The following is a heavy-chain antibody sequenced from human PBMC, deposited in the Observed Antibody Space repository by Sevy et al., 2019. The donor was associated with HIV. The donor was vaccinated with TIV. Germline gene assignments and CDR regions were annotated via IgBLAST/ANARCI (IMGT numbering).Heavy chain of an antibody. D-gene: IGHD3-10*01. J-gene: IGHJ4*02. Sequence: SETLSLTCAVYGGSFSGYYWSWIRQPPGKGLEWIGEINHSGSTNYNPSLKSRVTISVDTSKNQFSLKLSSVTAAETAVYYCARAYGSGSYSVERRRRPFDYWGQGTLVTVSS. CDR1: GGSFSGYY. CDR3: ARAYGSGSYSVERRRRPFDY. CDR2: INHSGST. V-gene: IGHV4-34*01.